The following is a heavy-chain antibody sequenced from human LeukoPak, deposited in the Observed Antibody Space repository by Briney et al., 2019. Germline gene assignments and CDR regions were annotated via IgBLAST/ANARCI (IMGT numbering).Heavy chain of an antibody. J-gene: IGHJ4*02. CDR1: GFTVSTNF. V-gene: IGHV3-53*01. D-gene: IGHD4-11*01. Sequence: GSLRLSCAASGFTVSTNFLSWVRQAPGKGLEWVSIIYSDGTTHYADSVRGRFDISRDTFRNTVFLQMNSLRVEDTAVYYCARALTITTNFDCWGQGTLVTVSS. CDR2: IYSDGTT. CDR3: ARALTITTNFDC.